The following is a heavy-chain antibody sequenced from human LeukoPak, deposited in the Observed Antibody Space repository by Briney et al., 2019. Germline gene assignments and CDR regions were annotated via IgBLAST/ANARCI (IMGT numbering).Heavy chain of an antibody. D-gene: IGHD3-10*01. CDR3: TTAGDDSGSFHHYYGMDV. J-gene: IGHJ6*02. V-gene: IGHV3-15*01. CDR1: GFTFNYAW. CDR2: IKSKSNGGTR. Sequence: PGGSLRLSCEASGFTFNYAWMSWVRQAPGKGLEWVGRIKSKSNGGTRDYAAPVKGRFTISRDDSKNTLFLQMNSLKIEDTAVYYCTTAGDDSGSFHHYYGMDVWGQGTTVTVS.